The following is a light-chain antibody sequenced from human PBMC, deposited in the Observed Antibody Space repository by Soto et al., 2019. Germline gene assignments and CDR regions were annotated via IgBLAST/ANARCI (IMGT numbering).Light chain of an antibody. V-gene: IGKV3-20*01. CDR1: QSDSGNF. CDR2: GAS. Sequence: EIVLTQSPGTLSLSPGERATLSCRASQSDSGNFLAWYQEKPGQAPRLLIHGASSRATGIPDRFSGSGSGTDFTLTISRLEPEDFAVYYCRQYGYSLGLAFGGGTKVEIK. J-gene: IGKJ4*01. CDR3: RQYGYSLGLA.